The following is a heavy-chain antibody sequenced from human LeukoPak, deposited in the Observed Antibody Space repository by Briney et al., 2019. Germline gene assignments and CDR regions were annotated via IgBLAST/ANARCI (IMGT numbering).Heavy chain of an antibody. V-gene: IGHV3-48*02. CDR3: AREVWFGELSPVDY. CDR1: GFTFSSYS. J-gene: IGHJ4*02. CDR2: ISSSSSTI. D-gene: IGHD3-10*01. Sequence: PGGSLRLSCAASGFTFSSYSMNWVRQAPGKGLEWVSYISSSSSTIYFADSVKGRFTISRDNAKNSLYLQMNSLRDEDTAVYYCAREVWFGELSPVDYWGQGTLVTVSS.